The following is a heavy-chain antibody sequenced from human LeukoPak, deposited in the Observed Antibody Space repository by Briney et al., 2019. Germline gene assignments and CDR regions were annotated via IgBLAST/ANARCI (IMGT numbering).Heavy chain of an antibody. CDR3: AKYSHDSSGSYDY. CDR1: GFTFSNYW. J-gene: IGHJ4*02. CDR2: INNDGSTT. V-gene: IGHV3-74*01. Sequence: GGSLRLSCATSGFTFSNYWMHWVRQTPGKGLEWVSRINNDGSTTNYADSVKGRFTISRDNAKNSLYLQMNSLRAEDTAVYYCAKYSHDSSGSYDYWGQGTLVTVSS. D-gene: IGHD3-22*01.